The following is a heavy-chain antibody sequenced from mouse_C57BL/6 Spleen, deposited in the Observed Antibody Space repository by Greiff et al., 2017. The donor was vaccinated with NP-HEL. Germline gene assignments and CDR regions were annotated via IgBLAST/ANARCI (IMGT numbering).Heavy chain of an antibody. CDR1: GYSITSGYY. CDR2: LSYDGSN. J-gene: IGHJ4*01. V-gene: IGHV3-6*01. Sequence: DVKLQESGPGLVKPSQSLSLTCSVTGYSITSGYYWNWIRQFPGNKLEWMGYLSYDGSNNYNPSLKNRISITRDTSKNQFFLKLNSVTTEDTATYYCARGRNELGPMDYWGQGTSVTVSS. D-gene: IGHD4-1*01. CDR3: ARGRNELGPMDY.